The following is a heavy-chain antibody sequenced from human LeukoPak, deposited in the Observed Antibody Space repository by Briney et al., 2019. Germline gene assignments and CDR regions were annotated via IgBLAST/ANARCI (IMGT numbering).Heavy chain of an antibody. J-gene: IGHJ4*02. D-gene: IGHD3-16*01. CDR2: ISGSGGST. CDR3: ARRGSWGEPRPFDY. Sequence: GGSLRLSCAASGFTFSSYAMSWVRQAPGKGLEWVSGISGSGGSTYYADSVKGRFTISRDNAKNSLYLQMNSLRAEDTALYYCARRGSWGEPRPFDYWGQGSLVTVSS. CDR1: GFTFSSYA. V-gene: IGHV3-23*01.